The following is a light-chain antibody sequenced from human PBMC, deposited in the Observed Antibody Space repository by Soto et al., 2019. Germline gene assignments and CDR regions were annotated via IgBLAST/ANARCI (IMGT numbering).Light chain of an antibody. CDR3: QVWDSSTVV. CDR1: NIGSKN. V-gene: IGLV3-9*01. Sequence: SCELTQPLSVSGALGQTARITCGGNNIGSKNVHWYQQKPGQAPVLVIYRDSNRPSGIPERFSGSNSGNTATLTISRAQAGDEADYYCQVWDSSTVVFGGGTKLTVL. J-gene: IGLJ2*01. CDR2: RDS.